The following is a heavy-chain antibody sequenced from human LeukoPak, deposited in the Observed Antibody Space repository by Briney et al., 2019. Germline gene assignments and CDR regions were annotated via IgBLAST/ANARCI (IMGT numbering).Heavy chain of an antibody. Sequence: SETLSLTCTVSGGSISSGGYYWSWIRQHPGKGLEWIGYIYYSGSTYYNPSLKSRVTISVDTSKNQFSLKLSSVTAADTAVYYCARDCSGGSCYGGTWFDPWGQGTPVTVSS. J-gene: IGHJ5*02. CDR1: GGSISSGGYY. CDR2: IYYSGST. CDR3: ARDCSGGSCYGGTWFDP. V-gene: IGHV4-31*03. D-gene: IGHD2-15*01.